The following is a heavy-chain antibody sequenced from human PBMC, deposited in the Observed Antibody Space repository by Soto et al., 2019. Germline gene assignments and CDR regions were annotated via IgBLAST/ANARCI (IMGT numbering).Heavy chain of an antibody. V-gene: IGHV2-5*02. CDR3: AHLPWKQLWPRAPVVY. D-gene: IGHD5-18*01. CDR1: GFSLSTSGVG. Sequence: SGPTLVNPTQTLTLTCTFSGFSLSTSGVGVGWIRQPPGKALEWLGIIYWDDDKRYSPSLKSRVTITKDTFKNQLVLTMTNMDPVDTATYYCAHLPWKQLWPRAPVVYWGEGTPVTVSS. CDR2: IYWDDDK. J-gene: IGHJ4*02.